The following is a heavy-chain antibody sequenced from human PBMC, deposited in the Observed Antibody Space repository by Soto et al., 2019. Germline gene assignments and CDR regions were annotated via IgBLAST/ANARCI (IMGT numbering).Heavy chain of an antibody. CDR1: GGTFSSYT. CDR2: IIPILGIA. Sequence: ASVKVSCKASGGTFSSYTISWVRQAPGQGLEWMGRIIPILGIANYAQKFQGRVTITADKSTSTAYMELSSLRSEDTAVYYCARAPSPEYSSPWYWFDPWGQGTLVTVSS. V-gene: IGHV1-69*02. CDR3: ARAPSPEYSSPWYWFDP. D-gene: IGHD6-6*01. J-gene: IGHJ5*02.